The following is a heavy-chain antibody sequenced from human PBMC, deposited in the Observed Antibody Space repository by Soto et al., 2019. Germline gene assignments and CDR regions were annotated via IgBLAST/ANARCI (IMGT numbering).Heavy chain of an antibody. J-gene: IGHJ4*02. CDR1: GGSVSSGSYY. CDR3: ARVSEPYYDFWSGYCFFDY. V-gene: IGHV4-61*01. CDR2: IYYSGST. D-gene: IGHD3-3*01. Sequence: SETLSLTCTVSGGSVSSGSYYWSWIRQPPGKGLEWIGYIYYSGSTNYNPSLQGRVTMTTDTSTSTAYMELRSLRSDDTAVYYCARVSEPYYDFWSGYCFFDYWGQGTLVTVSS.